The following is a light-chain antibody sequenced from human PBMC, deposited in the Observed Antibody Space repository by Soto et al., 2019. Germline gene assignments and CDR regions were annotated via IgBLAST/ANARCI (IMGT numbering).Light chain of an antibody. CDR1: QGISSY. CDR2: AAS. J-gene: IGKJ1*01. Sequence: AIRMTQSPSSLSASTGDRVTITFRASQGISSYLAWYQQKPGKAPKLLIYAASTLQSGVPSRFSGSGSGTDFTLTISCLQSEDFATYYCQQYYSYSWTFGQGTKV. CDR3: QQYYSYSWT. V-gene: IGKV1-8*01.